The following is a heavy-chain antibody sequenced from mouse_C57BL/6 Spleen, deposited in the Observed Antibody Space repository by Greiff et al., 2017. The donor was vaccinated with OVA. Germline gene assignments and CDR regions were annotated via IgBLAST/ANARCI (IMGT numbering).Heavy chain of an antibody. CDR1: GFTFSDYY. V-gene: IGHV5-16*01. D-gene: IGHD3-2*02. J-gene: IGHJ2*01. CDR3: ARAGGTTAQAFYYFDY. Sequence: EVKLVESEGGLVQPGSSMKLSCTASGFTFSDYYMAWVRQVPEKGLEWVANINYDGSSTYYLDSLKSRFIISSDNAKNILYLQMSSLKSEDTATYYCARAGGTTAQAFYYFDYWGQGTTLTVSS. CDR2: INYDGSST.